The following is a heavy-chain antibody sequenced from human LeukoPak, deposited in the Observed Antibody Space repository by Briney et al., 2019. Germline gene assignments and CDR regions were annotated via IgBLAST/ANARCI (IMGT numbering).Heavy chain of an antibody. D-gene: IGHD6-13*01. CDR3: ARDSIAAAGGDAFDI. CDR2: ISENGGTT. J-gene: IGHJ3*02. V-gene: IGHV3-23*01. CDR1: GFTFSSYA. Sequence: GGSLRLSCAASGFTFSSYALSWVRQAPGKGLEWVSGISENGGTTFYADSVKGRFTITRDNSKNTLYVQMNSLRAEDTAVYYCARDSIAAAGGDAFDIWGQGTMVTVSS.